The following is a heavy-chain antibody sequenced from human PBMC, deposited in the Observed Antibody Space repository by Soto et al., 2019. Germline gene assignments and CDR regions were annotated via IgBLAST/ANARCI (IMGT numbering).Heavy chain of an antibody. V-gene: IGHV4-39*01. CDR2: VYYSGST. CDR1: GASITYSSYY. CDR3: ARVPLVGTTPYYFDC. J-gene: IGHJ4*02. Sequence: QLQLQESGPGLVKPSETLSLTCTVSGASITYSSYYWAWVRQPPGKGLEWIGYVYYSGSTYYNPSLKSRLTISLDTSTNQFSLSLTSVTAADTAVYYCARVPLVGTTPYYFDCWGQGTLVAVSS. D-gene: IGHD1-1*01.